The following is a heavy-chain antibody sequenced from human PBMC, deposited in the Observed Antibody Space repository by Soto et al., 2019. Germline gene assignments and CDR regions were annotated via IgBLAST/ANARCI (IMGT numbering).Heavy chain of an antibody. CDR2: ISSDGSQK. V-gene: IGHV3-30*18. CDR1: GFTFNHFG. D-gene: IGHD2-2*01. CDR3: AKDSGYQLPDNYFYYGLDV. Sequence: GGSLRLSCTAGGFTFNHFGMHWVRQAPGKGLEWVAVISSDGSQKYYADSVKGRFTVSRDNVKNTLSLQMNSLRPEDTAVYYCAKDSGYQLPDNYFYYGLDVWGQGTTVTVSS. J-gene: IGHJ6*02.